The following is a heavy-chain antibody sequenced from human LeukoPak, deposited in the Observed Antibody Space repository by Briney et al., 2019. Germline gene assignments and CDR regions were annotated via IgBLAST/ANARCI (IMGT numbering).Heavy chain of an antibody. J-gene: IGHJ4*02. V-gene: IGHV3-13*04. Sequence: GGSLRLSCAASGFTSSAYDMHWVRQITGGGLEWVSTSGTVGDTFYSDSVKGRFTISRENAKNSAHLQMNSLRVEDSAIYFCVRAAMPYIINGRRFDYWGQGTLVTVSS. CDR2: SGTVGDT. CDR3: VRAAMPYIINGRRFDY. CDR1: GFTSSAYD. D-gene: IGHD2-2*01.